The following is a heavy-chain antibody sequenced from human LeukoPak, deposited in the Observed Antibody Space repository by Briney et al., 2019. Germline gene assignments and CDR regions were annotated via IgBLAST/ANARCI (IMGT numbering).Heavy chain of an antibody. D-gene: IGHD1-26*01. J-gene: IGHJ3*02. CDR3: ATWGLGATRDAFDI. CDR2: FDPEDGET. Sequence: ASVKVSCKVSGYTLTELSMHWVRQAPGKGLEWMGGFDPEDGETIYAQKFQGRVTMTEDTSTDTAYMELSSLRSEDTAVYYCATWGLGATRDAFDIWGQGTMVTVSS. CDR1: GYTLTELS. V-gene: IGHV1-24*01.